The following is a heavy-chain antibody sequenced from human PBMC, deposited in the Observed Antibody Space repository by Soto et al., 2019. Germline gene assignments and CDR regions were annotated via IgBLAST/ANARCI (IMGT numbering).Heavy chain of an antibody. D-gene: IGHD2-2*01. Sequence: AETLSLACTVSGASIGSYYWSWIRQPPGKCLAWMGFTTQRGTTSCNPSLKSRVTMSVDPPKNQSSLKLSSVTAGDTAVYYCAGAGYCSSTSCSSYYNYGMDVWGQGTTVTVSS. CDR3: AGAGYCSSTSCSSYYNYGMDV. V-gene: IGHV4-59*12. CDR2: TTQRGTT. CDR1: GASIGSYY. J-gene: IGHJ6*02.